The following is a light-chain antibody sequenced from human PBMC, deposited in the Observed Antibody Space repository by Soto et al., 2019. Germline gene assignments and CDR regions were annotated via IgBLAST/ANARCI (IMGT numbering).Light chain of an antibody. V-gene: IGLV1-47*01. J-gene: IGLJ2*01. CDR3: AAWDDSLSVVV. CDR1: TSNIGSNY. Sequence: QSVLTQPPSASGTPGQRVTISCSGNTSNIGSNYVYWYQQLPGTAPKLLIHRNDQWPSGVPARFSGSASGTSASLAINGLRSEDEADYYCAAWDDSLSVVVFGGGTKVTVL. CDR2: RND.